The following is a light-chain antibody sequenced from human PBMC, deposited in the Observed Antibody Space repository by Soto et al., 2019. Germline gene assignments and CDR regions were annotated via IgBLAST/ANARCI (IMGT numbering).Light chain of an antibody. CDR1: SGHSNYA. CDR3: QTWATGENVV. J-gene: IGLJ2*01. V-gene: IGLV4-69*02. CDR2: LNSDGSH. Sequence: QSVLTQSPSASASLGASVKLTCTLSSGHSNYAIAWHQQQPEKGPRYLMKLNSDGSHTKGDGIPDRFSGSSSGAERYLTISSLQSEDEADYYCQTWATGENVVFGGGTKVTVL.